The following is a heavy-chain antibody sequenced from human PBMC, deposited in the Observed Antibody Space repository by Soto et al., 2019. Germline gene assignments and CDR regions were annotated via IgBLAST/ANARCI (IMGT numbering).Heavy chain of an antibody. CDR2: ISYSGST. CDR3: ARGVLF. CDR1: GASVNSGNYY. J-gene: IGHJ4*02. Sequence: PSLTLSLTCTVSGASVNSGNYYWSWIRQPPGKGLEWIGYISYSGSTYYNPSLKSRVTISADTSRNQFSLKLTSVTAADTAIYYCARGVLFWGQGALVTVSS. V-gene: IGHV4-61*01.